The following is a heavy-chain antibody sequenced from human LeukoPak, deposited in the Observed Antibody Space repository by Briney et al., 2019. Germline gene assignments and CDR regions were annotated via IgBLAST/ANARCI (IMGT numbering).Heavy chain of an antibody. D-gene: IGHD3/OR15-3a*01. V-gene: IGHV3-11*04. Sequence: GGSLRLSCAASGFTFSDYNMRWIRQAPGKGLEWVSSISRSGSTKYYADSVKGRFTISRDNAKNSLFLQMNSLRAEDTAVYYCARARLDFRTGYAYGPFDYWGQGTLVTVSS. CDR2: ISRSGSTK. CDR1: GFTFSDYN. CDR3: ARARLDFRTGYAYGPFDY. J-gene: IGHJ4*02.